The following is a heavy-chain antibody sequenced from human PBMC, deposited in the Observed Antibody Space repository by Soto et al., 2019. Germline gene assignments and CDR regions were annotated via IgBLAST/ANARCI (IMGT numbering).Heavy chain of an antibody. D-gene: IGHD4-17*01. J-gene: IGHJ5*02. V-gene: IGHV3-23*01. Sequence: LSLTCAASGFTFSSYAMSWVRQAPGKGLEWVSAISGSGGSTYYADSVKGRFTISRDNSKNTLYLQMNSLGAEDTAVYYCANLDYGDYSPWGLLHYNWFDPWGQGTLVTVSS. CDR1: GFTFSSYA. CDR3: ANLDYGDYSPWGLLHYNWFDP. CDR2: ISGSGGST.